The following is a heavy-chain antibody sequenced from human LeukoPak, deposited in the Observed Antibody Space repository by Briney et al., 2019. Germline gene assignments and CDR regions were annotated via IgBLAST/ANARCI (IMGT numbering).Heavy chain of an antibody. CDR2: INHSGST. V-gene: IGHV4-34*01. CDR3: ASTDYYDSSGYYT. Sequence: SETLSLTCAVYGGSFSGYYWSWLRQPPGKGLEGIGEINHSGSTNYNPSLKSRVTISVDTSKNQFSLKLSSVTAADTAVYYCASTDYYDSSGYYTWGQGTLVTVSS. CDR1: GGSFSGYY. J-gene: IGHJ5*02. D-gene: IGHD3-22*01.